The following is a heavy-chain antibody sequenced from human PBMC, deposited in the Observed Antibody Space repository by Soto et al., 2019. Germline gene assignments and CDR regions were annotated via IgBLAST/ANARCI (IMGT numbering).Heavy chain of an antibody. CDR3: ATAAISYGSESYYNTRTHFDY. CDR1: RFTFSSYA. Sequence: PGGSLRLSCAASRFTFSSYAMSWVRQAPGKGLEWVSAISGSGGSTYYTDSVKGRFTISRDNAKNTLSLQMNSLRAEDTALYYCATAAISYGSESYYNTRTHFDYWGQGTLVTVSS. J-gene: IGHJ4*02. V-gene: IGHV3-23*01. D-gene: IGHD3-10*01. CDR2: ISGSGGST.